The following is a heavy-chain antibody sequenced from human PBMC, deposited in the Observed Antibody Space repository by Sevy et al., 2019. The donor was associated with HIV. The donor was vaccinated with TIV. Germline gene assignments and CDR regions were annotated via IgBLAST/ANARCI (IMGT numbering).Heavy chain of an antibody. Sequence: ASVKVSCKASGYTFTGYYMHWVRQVPGQGLEWMGRINPNSGGTNYAQKFQGRVTMTRDTSISTAYMELSRLRSDDTAVYYWARDHSPYYYGSGSNGMDVWGQGTTVTVSS. CDR3: ARDHSPYYYGSGSNGMDV. CDR2: INPNSGGT. D-gene: IGHD3-10*01. CDR1: GYTFTGYY. J-gene: IGHJ6*02. V-gene: IGHV1-2*06.